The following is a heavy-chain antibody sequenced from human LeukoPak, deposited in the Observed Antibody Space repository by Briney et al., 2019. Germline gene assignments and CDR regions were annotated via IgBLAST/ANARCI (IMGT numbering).Heavy chain of an antibody. CDR3: ARVYCSGGSCSTGDYFDY. J-gene: IGHJ4*02. V-gene: IGHV3-48*01. CDR2: ISSSSSTI. Sequence: PGGSLRLSCAASGFTFSSYSMNWVRQAPGKGLEWVSSISSSSSTIYYADSVKGRFTISRDNAKNSLYLQMNSLRAEDTAVYYCARVYCSGGSCSTGDYFDYWGQGTLVTVSS. D-gene: IGHD2-15*01. CDR1: GFTFSSYS.